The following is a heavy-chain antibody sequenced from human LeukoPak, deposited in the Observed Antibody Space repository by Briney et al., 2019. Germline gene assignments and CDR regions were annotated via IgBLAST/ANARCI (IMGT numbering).Heavy chain of an antibody. CDR2: ISYDGSNK. D-gene: IGHD6-19*01. Sequence: GGSLRLSCAASGFTFSSYVMHWVRQAPGKGLEWVAVISYDGSNKDYADSVKGRFTISRDDSKNTLFLQMNSLRIDDTAVYYCARLKAVAGPHYYFDYWGQGTLVTVSS. CDR1: GFTFSSYV. J-gene: IGHJ4*02. V-gene: IGHV3-30*04. CDR3: ARLKAVAGPHYYFDY.